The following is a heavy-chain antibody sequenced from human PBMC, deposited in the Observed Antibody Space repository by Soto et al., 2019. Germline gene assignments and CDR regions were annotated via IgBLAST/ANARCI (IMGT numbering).Heavy chain of an antibody. CDR1: GFTFSDYY. Sequence: QVQLVESGGGLVKPGGSLRLSCAASGFTFSDYYMSWIRQAPGKGLEWVSYISSSGSTIYYADSVKGRFTISRDNAKNXLYLPMNSLRAEDTAVYYCARLDGNDYDSSGYYYYYYGMDVWGQGTTVTVSS. J-gene: IGHJ6*02. CDR2: ISSSGSTI. V-gene: IGHV3-11*01. CDR3: ARLDGNDYDSSGYYYYYYGMDV. D-gene: IGHD3-22*01.